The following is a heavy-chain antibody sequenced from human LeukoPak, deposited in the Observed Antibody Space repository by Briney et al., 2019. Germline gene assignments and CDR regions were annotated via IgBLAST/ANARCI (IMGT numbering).Heavy chain of an antibody. D-gene: IGHD2-8*01. CDR2: IYTSGST. Sequence: PSETLSLTCTVSGSSISSYYWSWIRQPAGKGLEWIGRIYTSGSTNYNPSLKSRGTMSVDTSKNQFSLNLSSVTAADTAVYYCARASMVPLYNWFDPWGQGTLVTVSS. J-gene: IGHJ5*02. V-gene: IGHV4-4*07. CDR3: ARASMVPLYNWFDP. CDR1: GSSISSYY.